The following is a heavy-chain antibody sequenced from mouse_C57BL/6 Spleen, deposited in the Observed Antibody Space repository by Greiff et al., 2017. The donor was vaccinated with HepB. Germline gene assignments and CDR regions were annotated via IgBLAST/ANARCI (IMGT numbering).Heavy chain of an antibody. V-gene: IGHV5-4*01. Sequence: EVQVVESGGGLVKPGGSLKLSCAASGFTFSSYAMSWVRQTPEKRLEWVATISDGGSYTYYPDNVKGRFTISRDNAKNNLYLQMSHLKSEDTAMYYCASGGGAYWGQGTLVTVSA. CDR2: ISDGGSYT. CDR1: GFTFSSYA. J-gene: IGHJ3*01. CDR3: ASGGGAY.